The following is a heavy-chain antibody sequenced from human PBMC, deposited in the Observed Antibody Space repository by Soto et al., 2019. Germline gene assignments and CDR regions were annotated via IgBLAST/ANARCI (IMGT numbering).Heavy chain of an antibody. V-gene: IGHV1-18*01. CDR3: ARCSGGTCYASYAFDI. CDR2: TVANNGYT. CDR1: GYAFTSFG. D-gene: IGHD2-15*01. Sequence: QVPLVQSGIEVKNPGASVKVSCKASGYAFTSFGISWVRQAPGQGLEWMGWTVANNGYTKYAQNLQGRVTLITDTSPSTAYMEMRSLMYDDTAVYYCARCSGGTCYASYAFDIWGQGTMVTVSS. J-gene: IGHJ3*02.